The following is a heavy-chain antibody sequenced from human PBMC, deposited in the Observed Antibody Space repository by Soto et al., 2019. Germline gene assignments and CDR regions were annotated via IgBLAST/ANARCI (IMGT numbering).Heavy chain of an antibody. Sequence: QVQLQESGPGLVKPSETLSLTCTVSGGSISSYYWSWIRQPPGKGLEWIGYIYYRGSTNYNPSLKCRLTVXVDTSKNQFSLKLSSVTAADTAMYYCARFNWYFDLWGRGTLVTVSS. CDR3: ARFNWYFDL. CDR2: IYYRGST. J-gene: IGHJ2*01. CDR1: GGSISSYY. V-gene: IGHV4-59*01.